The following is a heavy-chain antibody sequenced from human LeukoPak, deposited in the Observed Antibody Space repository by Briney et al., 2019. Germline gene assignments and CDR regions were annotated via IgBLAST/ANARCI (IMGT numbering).Heavy chain of an antibody. V-gene: IGHV4-59*01. J-gene: IGHJ3*02. CDR3: ARGGNIYDYVWGSYRPDAFDI. Sequence: SETLSLTCTVSGGSISNYYWSWIRQPPGKGLEWIGYIYYSGSTNYNPSLKSRVTISVDTSKNQFSLKLSSVTAADTAVYYCARGGNIYDYVWGSYRPDAFDIWGQGTMVTVSS. D-gene: IGHD3-16*02. CDR2: IYYSGST. CDR1: GGSISNYY.